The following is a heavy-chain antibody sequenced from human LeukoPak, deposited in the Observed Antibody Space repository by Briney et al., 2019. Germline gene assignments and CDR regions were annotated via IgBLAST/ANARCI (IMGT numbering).Heavy chain of an antibody. D-gene: IGHD2-15*01. J-gene: IGHJ6*02. CDR2: IYYSGTT. V-gene: IGHV4-59*12. CDR3: ARGKAKGGGYYYYGMDV. CDR1: GGSISSYY. Sequence: SETLSLTCKVSGGSISSYYWSWIRQPPGKGLEWIGYIYYSGTTNYNPALKSRVTISVDTSKNQFSLKLSSVTAADTAVYYCARGKAKGGGYYYYGMDVWGQGTTVTVSS.